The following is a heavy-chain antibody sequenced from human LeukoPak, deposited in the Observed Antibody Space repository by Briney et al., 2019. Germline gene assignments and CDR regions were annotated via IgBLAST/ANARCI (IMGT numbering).Heavy chain of an antibody. D-gene: IGHD2-15*01. CDR2: IKQDRSEK. J-gene: IGHJ2*01. Sequence: GGSLRLSCAASGFTFSSYWMSWVRQAPGKGLEWVANIKQDRSEKYYVDSVKGRFTISRDNAKNSLYLQMNSLRAEDTAVYYCARDRVVVVAGYWYFDLWGRGTLVTVSS. CDR3: ARDRVVVVAGYWYFDL. V-gene: IGHV3-7*01. CDR1: GFTFSSYW.